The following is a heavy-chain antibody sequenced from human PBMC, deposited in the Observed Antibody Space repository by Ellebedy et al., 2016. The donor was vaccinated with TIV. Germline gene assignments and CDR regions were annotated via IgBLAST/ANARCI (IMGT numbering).Heavy chain of an antibody. J-gene: IGHJ6*02. D-gene: IGHD6-6*01. CDR3: ARSGYSSSFYFKYYYYGMDV. CDR2: MNPNSGNT. CDR1: RYTFTTYD. Sequence: AASVKVSCKASRYTFTTYDINWVRQATGQGLEWMGWMNPNSGNTGYAQKFQGRVTMTRNTSISTAYMELSGLRDDDTAVYYCARSGYSSSFYFKYYYYGMDVWGQGTTVTVSS. V-gene: IGHV1-8*01.